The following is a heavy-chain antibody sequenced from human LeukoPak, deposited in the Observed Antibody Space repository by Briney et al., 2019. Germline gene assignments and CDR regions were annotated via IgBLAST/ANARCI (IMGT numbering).Heavy chain of an antibody. CDR2: INAGNGNT. J-gene: IGHJ5*02. D-gene: IGHD3-10*01. CDR1: AYTFTSYA. V-gene: IGHV1-3*01. Sequence: GPSVKVSCKASAYTFTSYAMRWVRPAPGQRLEWMGWINAGNGNTKHSQKFQGTVTITRDTSASTAYMELSSLRSEDTALYYCARDRGSGSYSKRANWFDPWGQGTLVTVSS. CDR3: ARDRGSGSYSKRANWFDP.